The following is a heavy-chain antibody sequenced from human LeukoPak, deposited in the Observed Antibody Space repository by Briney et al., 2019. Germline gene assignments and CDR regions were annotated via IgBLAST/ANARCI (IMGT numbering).Heavy chain of an antibody. CDR1: GFTFSDYA. CDR2: IRSKAYGGTT. Sequence: GGSLRLSCAASGFTFSDYAMSWFRQAPGKGLEWVGFIRSKAYGGTTEYAASVKGRFTISRDDSKSIAYLQMNSLKTEDTAVYYCTRVCSGRCVTTVTTLKDSFDYWGQGTLVTVSS. D-gene: IGHD4-17*01. V-gene: IGHV3-49*03. CDR3: TRVCSGRCVTTVTTLKDSFDY. J-gene: IGHJ4*02.